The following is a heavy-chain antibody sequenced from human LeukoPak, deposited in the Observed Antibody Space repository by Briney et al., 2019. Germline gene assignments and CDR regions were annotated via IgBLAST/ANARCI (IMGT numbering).Heavy chain of an antibody. V-gene: IGHV5-51*01. Sequence: GQSLKISCKGSGYSFTSYWIGCVSQMPGKGLEWMGMIYPGDSNNRYSPSFQGQVTISGDKSIATAYLQWSSLKASDTAMYYCVRLAGGGSSFSWGQGTLVTVSS. D-gene: IGHD2-15*01. CDR2: IYPGDSNN. J-gene: IGHJ5*02. CDR3: VRLAGGGSSFS. CDR1: GYSFTSYW.